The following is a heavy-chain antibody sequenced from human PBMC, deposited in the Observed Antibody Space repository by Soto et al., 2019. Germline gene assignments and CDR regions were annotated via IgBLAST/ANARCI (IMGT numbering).Heavy chain of an antibody. V-gene: IGHV3-30*18. CDR2: ISYDGSNK. J-gene: IGHJ3*02. CDR3: AKGVRAGRGYSSGLDAFDI. D-gene: IGHD6-19*01. CDR1: GFTFSSYG. Sequence: GGSLRLSCAASGFTFSSYGMHWVRQAPGKGLEWVAVISYDGSNKYYADSVKGRFTISRDNSKNTLYLQMNSLRAEDTAVYYCAKGVRAGRGYSSGLDAFDIWGQGTMVTVSS.